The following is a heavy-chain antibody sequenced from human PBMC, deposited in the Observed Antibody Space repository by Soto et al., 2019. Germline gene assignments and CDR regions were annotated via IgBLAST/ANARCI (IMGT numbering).Heavy chain of an antibody. V-gene: IGHV4-39*01. J-gene: IGHJ4*02. CDR1: GGSISSSSYY. CDR3: ASLYDSSGYFDY. CDR2: IYYSGST. Sequence: QLQLQESGPGLVKPSETLSLTCTVSGGSISSSSYYWGWIRQPPGKGLEWIGSIYYSGSTYYNPSCRSRVTMSVATSKDQFSLKLSAVTAADTAVYYCASLYDSSGYFDYWGQGTLVTVSS. D-gene: IGHD3-22*01.